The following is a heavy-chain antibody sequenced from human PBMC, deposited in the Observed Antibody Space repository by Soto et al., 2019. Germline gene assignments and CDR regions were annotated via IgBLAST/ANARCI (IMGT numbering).Heavy chain of an antibody. J-gene: IGHJ6*02. V-gene: IGHV3-53*01. CDR3: ARDALGLDV. CDR1: GFAVSATY. CDR2: LTANGNT. Sequence: LRLSCVVSGFAVSATYMSWVRQAPGQGLEWVSVLTANGNTIYADAVKGRFTVSRDISKNTVYLQLNSVTVEDTGLYYCARDALGLDVWGQGTTVTVSS.